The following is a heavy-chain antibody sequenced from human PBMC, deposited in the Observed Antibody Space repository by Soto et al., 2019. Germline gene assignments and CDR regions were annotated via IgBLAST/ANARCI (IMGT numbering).Heavy chain of an antibody. Sequence: SGPTLVNPTPTLPLTCTFSGFSRSTSGVGVGWIRQPPGKALEWLSLIYWDDDKRYSPSLKSRLTITKDTSKNQVVLTMTNMDPVETATYYCEHSKYYNIFGTFDPWGQGTLVTVSS. CDR1: GFSRSTSGVG. D-gene: IGHD3-9*01. J-gene: IGHJ5*02. V-gene: IGHV2-5*02. CDR2: IYWDDDK. CDR3: EHSKYYNIFGTFDP.